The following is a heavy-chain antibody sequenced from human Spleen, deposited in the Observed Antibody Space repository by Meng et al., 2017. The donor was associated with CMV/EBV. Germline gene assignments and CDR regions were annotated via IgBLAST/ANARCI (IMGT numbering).Heavy chain of an antibody. CDR1: GFTFSGYW. CDR3: AKDRGRIRAAFDAFDI. V-gene: IGHV3-7*01. D-gene: IGHD2-15*01. J-gene: IGHJ3*02. Sequence: GESLKISCAASGFTFSGYWMTWVRQTPGKGLEWVANIKQDGSQKYYVDSVKGRFTISRDNAKNSLYLQMNSLRAEDTAVYYCAKDRGRIRAAFDAFDIWGQGTMVTVSS. CDR2: IKQDGSQK.